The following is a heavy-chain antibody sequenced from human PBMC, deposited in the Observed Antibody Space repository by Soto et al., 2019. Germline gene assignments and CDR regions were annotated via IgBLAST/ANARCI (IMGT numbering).Heavy chain of an antibody. J-gene: IGHJ6*02. D-gene: IGHD2-2*01. Sequence: ASVKVSCKASGYTFTSYGISWVRQAPGQGLEWMGWISAYNGNTNYAQKLQGRVTMTTDTSTSTAYMELRSLRSDDTAVYYCARGGCSSTSCFITNYYYYGMDVWGQGTTVTAP. CDR2: ISAYNGNT. CDR1: GYTFTSYG. CDR3: ARGGCSSTSCFITNYYYYGMDV. V-gene: IGHV1-18*01.